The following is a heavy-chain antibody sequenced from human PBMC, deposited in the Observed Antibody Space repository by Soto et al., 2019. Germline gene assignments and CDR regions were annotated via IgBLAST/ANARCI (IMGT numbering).Heavy chain of an antibody. J-gene: IGHJ6*02. V-gene: IGHV3-30*18. CDR3: AKAYYYDSSGYYDNYYAMDV. D-gene: IGHD3-22*01. CDR2: ISNDGTNQ. Sequence: QMQLVESGGGVVQPVRSLRLSCAASGFTLSGFAMHWVRQAPGQGLEWVAVISNDGTNQYYSESVKGRFTISRDNSKNTLYLQMNNLRAKDTAVYYCAKAYYYDSSGYYDNYYAMDVWGQGTTVTVSS. CDR1: GFTLSGFA.